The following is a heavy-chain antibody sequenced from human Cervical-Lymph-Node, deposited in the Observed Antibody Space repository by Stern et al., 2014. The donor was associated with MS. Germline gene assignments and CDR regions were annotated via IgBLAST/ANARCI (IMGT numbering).Heavy chain of an antibody. V-gene: IGHV3-21*01. CDR2: ISSSSSYI. J-gene: IGHJ4*02. CDR3: ASFRYTISDSSLSY. D-gene: IGHD3-22*01. Sequence: EVQLVESGGGLVKPGGSLRLSCAASGFTFSSYSMNWVRQAPGKGLEWVSSISSSSSYIYYADSVKGRFTLSRDNAKNSLYLQMNSLRAEDTAVYYCASFRYTISDSSLSYWGQGTLVTVSS. CDR1: GFTFSSYS.